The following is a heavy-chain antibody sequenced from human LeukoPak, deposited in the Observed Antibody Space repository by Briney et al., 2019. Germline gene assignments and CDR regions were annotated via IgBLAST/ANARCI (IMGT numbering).Heavy chain of an antibody. V-gene: IGHV3-23*01. J-gene: IGHJ4*02. D-gene: IGHD3-10*01. Sequence: PGGSLRLSCAASGFTFSSYGMSWVRQAPGKGLEWVSAISGSGGSTYYADSVKGRFTISRDNSKNTLYLQMNSLRAEDTAVYYCAKDMFITMVRGVMTDWGQGTLVTVSS. CDR2: ISGSGGST. CDR1: GFTFSSYG. CDR3: AKDMFITMVRGVMTD.